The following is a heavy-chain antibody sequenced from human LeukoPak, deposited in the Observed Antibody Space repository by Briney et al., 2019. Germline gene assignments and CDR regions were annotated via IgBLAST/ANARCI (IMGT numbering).Heavy chain of an antibody. J-gene: IGHJ4*02. Sequence: GGSLRLSCAASGFIFDDYGMSWVRQAPGKGLEWVSGIDWKGGSTGYADSVKGRFTISRDNAKNSLYLQMNSVRDEDTAFYYCARGYSTSSVFDFWGQGTLVTVSS. V-gene: IGHV3-20*04. CDR3: ARGYSTSSVFDF. CDR2: IDWKGGST. CDR1: GFIFDDYG. D-gene: IGHD6-6*01.